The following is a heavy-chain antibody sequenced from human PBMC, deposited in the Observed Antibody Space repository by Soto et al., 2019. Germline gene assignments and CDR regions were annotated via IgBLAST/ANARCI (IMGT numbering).Heavy chain of an antibody. CDR2: ISYDGSNK. J-gene: IGHJ4*02. CDR1: GFTFSSYG. CDR3: AGDFLYGY. D-gene: IGHD3-10*01. Sequence: PGGSLRLSCAASGFTFSSYGMHWVRQAPGKGLEWVAVISYDGSNKYYADSVKGRFTISRDNAKNSLYLQMNSLRDEDTAVYYCAGDFLYGYWGQGTLVTVSS. V-gene: IGHV3-30*03.